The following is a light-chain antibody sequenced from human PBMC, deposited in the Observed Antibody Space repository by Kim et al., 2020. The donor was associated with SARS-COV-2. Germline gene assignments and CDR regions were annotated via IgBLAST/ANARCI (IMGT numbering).Light chain of an antibody. Sequence: EIVLTQSPGTLSLSPGERATLSCRAGQSIDNSYLAWYQQKPGQAPRLLIYGASSRATGIPDRFSGSGSGTDFTLTISRLEPEDFAVYYCQQYASSPLTFGGGTKVEIK. CDR1: QSIDNSY. J-gene: IGKJ4*01. V-gene: IGKV3-20*01. CDR3: QQYASSPLT. CDR2: GAS.